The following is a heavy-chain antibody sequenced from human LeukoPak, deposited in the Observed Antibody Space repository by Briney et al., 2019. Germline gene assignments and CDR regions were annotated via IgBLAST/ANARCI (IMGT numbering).Heavy chain of an antibody. CDR3: ASSGWPTANGYFDY. CDR1: GLTFSNYA. CDR2: ISGSGGGT. D-gene: IGHD6-19*01. Sequence: GGSLRLSCAASGLTFSNYAMSWVRQALGRGLEWVSAISGSGGGTYYADSVKGRFTISRDNSKNTLYLQMNSLRAEDTAVYYCASSGWPTANGYFDYWGQGTLVTVSS. V-gene: IGHV3-23*01. J-gene: IGHJ4*02.